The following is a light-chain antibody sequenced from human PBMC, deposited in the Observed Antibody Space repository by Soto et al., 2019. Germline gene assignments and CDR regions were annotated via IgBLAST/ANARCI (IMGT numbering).Light chain of an antibody. CDR3: SSYTSNSAYV. CDR2: EVT. Sequence: QSVRTQPASVSGSPGQSITIAGTGTSSDGGGYNYVSWFQQHPGKAPKLMIYEVTNRPSGVSNRFSGSKSGNTASLTISGLQAEDEADYYCSSYTSNSAYVFGTGTKVTVL. CDR1: SSDGGGYNY. V-gene: IGLV2-14*01. J-gene: IGLJ1*01.